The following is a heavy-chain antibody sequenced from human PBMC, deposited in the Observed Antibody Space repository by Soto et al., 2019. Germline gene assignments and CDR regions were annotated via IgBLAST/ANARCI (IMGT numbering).Heavy chain of an antibody. CDR1: GFTFSTYW. V-gene: IGHV3-74*01. CDR2: INSDASHT. J-gene: IGHJ5*02. Sequence: GGSLSLSCAASGFTFSTYWMHWIRQVPGKGLEWVSRINSDASHTYYADSVKGRFTISRDNAKNTLHLEMNSLRAEDTAVYYCVRDGHCMTTSCYGNWFDPWGQGTLVTVYS. D-gene: IGHD2-2*01. CDR3: VRDGHCMTTSCYGNWFDP.